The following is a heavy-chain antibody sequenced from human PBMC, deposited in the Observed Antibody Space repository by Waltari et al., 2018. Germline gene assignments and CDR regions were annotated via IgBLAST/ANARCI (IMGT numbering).Heavy chain of an antibody. CDR3: ASAPEQLWSHYFDY. D-gene: IGHD5-18*01. CDR2: IYHSGST. J-gene: IGHJ4*02. CDR1: GGTISSSNW. V-gene: IGHV4-4*02. Sequence: QVQLQESGPGLVTPSGTLSLTCAVSGGTISSSNWWSGVRQPPGKGLEWIGEIYHSGSTNYNPSLKSRVTISVDKSKNQFSLKLSSVTAADTAVYYCASAPEQLWSHYFDYWGQGTLVTVSS.